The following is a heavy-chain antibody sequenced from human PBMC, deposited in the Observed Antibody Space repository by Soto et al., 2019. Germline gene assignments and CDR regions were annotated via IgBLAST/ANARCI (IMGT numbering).Heavy chain of an antibody. Sequence: QVQLQESGPGLVKPSQTLSLTCTVSGGSISSGGYYWSWIRQHPGKGLEWIGYIYYSGSTYYNPSLKSRVTISVDTSKNQFSLKLSSVTAADTAXXXXXRWRYSYEKRFDYWGQGTLVTVSS. CDR2: IYYSGST. CDR3: XRWRYSYEKRFDY. CDR1: GGSISSGGYY. D-gene: IGHD5-18*01. V-gene: IGHV4-31*03. J-gene: IGHJ4*02.